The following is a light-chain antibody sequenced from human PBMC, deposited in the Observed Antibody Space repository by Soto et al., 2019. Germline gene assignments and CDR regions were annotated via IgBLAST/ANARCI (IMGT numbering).Light chain of an antibody. CDR1: RGVTNNY. V-gene: IGKV3-20*01. J-gene: IGKJ1*01. CDR3: QQYGSSPPT. CDR2: GTS. Sequence: IVLTQSPGTLSLSPGESATLSCRASRGVTNNYLAWYQRKPGQAPRLLIYGTSYRATDIPRRFSGSGSGTDFTLTISRLEPEDFAVYYCQQYGSSPPTFGQGTKVESK.